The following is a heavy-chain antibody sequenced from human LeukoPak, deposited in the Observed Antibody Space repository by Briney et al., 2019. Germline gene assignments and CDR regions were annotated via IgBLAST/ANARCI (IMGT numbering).Heavy chain of an antibody. Sequence: SETLSLTCAVYGGSFSGYYWSWIRQPPGKGLEWIGTIYYTGSTYYNPSLKSRVTISVDTSKNQFSLKLNSVTAADTAVYYCARALGAFDIWGQGTMVTVSS. V-gene: IGHV4-34*01. J-gene: IGHJ3*02. CDR1: GGSFSGYY. CDR2: IYYTGST. CDR3: ARALGAFDI.